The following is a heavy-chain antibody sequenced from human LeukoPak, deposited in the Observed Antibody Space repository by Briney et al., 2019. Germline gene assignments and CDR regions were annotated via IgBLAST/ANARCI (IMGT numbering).Heavy chain of an antibody. D-gene: IGHD4-17*01. Sequence: NSSETLSLTCTVSGGSISGYYWRWLRQPPGKGLEWIGYIYYSGSTNYNPSLKSRVTISVDTSKNQFSLKLSSVTAADTAVYYCARQAMGTVTTDRAFDIWGQGTMVTVSS. CDR2: IYYSGST. CDR3: ARQAMGTVTTDRAFDI. CDR1: GGSISGYY. J-gene: IGHJ3*02. V-gene: IGHV4-59*08.